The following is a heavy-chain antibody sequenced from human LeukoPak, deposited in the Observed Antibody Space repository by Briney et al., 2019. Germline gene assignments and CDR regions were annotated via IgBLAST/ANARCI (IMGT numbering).Heavy chain of an antibody. J-gene: IGHJ6*03. D-gene: IGHD4-11*01. Sequence: SETLSLTCTVSGGSISSSSYYWGWIRQPPGKGLEWIGSIYYSGSTYYNPSLKSRVTISVDTSKNQFSLKLSSVTAADTAVYYCARPGLHDYYYYMDVWGKGTTVTVSS. CDR3: ARPGLHDYYYYMDV. CDR2: IYYSGST. CDR1: GGSISSSSYY. V-gene: IGHV4-39*01.